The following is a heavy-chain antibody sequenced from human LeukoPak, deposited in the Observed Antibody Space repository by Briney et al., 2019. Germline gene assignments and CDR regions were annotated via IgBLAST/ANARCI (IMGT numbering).Heavy chain of an antibody. Sequence: ASVKVSCKASAYTLTSYYMHWVRHPPGQGLEWMGIINPSGGSTSYAQKFQGRVTMTRDTSTSTVYMELSSLRSEDTAVYYCARDSSGWHPFDYWGQGTLVTVSS. V-gene: IGHV1-46*01. CDR2: INPSGGST. CDR1: AYTLTSYY. CDR3: ARDSSGWHPFDY. J-gene: IGHJ4*02. D-gene: IGHD6-19*01.